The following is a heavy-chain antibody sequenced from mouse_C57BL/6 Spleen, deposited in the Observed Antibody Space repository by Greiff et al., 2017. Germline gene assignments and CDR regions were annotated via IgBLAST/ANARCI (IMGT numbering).Heavy chain of an antibody. CDR3: ARGDGNYLAY. CDR1: GFNIQDYY. D-gene: IGHD2-1*01. J-gene: IGHJ3*01. Sequence: VQLQQSGAELVKPGASVKLSCTASGFNIQDYYMHWVKQRTEQGLEWIGRIDPEDSETKYAPKFPGKATIPADTPSNTAYLPLSSLTSEDTAVYYCARGDGNYLAYWGKGTLVTVSA. CDR2: IDPEDSET. V-gene: IGHV14-2*01.